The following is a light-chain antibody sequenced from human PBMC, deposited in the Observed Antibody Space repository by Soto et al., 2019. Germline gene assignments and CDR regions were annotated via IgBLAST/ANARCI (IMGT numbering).Light chain of an antibody. CDR1: QSISYN. V-gene: IGKV3-11*01. CDR2: DAS. CDR3: QQRGDWPLYT. J-gene: IGKJ2*01. Sequence: EIVLTQSPPTLSLSPGERATLSCRASQSISYNLAWYQQKPGQAPRLLIYDASNRATGVPARFSGSGSGTDFTLSISSLEPEDFAVYYCQQRGDWPLYTFGQGSRLEIK.